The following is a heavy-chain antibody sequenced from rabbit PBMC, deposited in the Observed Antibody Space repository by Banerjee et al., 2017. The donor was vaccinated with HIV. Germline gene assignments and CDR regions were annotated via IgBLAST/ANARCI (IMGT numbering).Heavy chain of an antibody. CDR2: IYPTYGAT. V-gene: IGHV1S21*01. Sequence: ESGGGLVQPGGSLKLSCKASGFDFSSYGVSWVRQAPGKGLEWIGCIYPTYGATDYASWVNGRFTISKTSSTTVTLQMTSLTAADTATYFCARDCNYDNVGYAFNLWGQGTLVTVS. D-gene: IGHD6-1*01. CDR3: ARDCNYDNVGYAFNL. J-gene: IGHJ4*01. CDR1: GFDFSSYG.